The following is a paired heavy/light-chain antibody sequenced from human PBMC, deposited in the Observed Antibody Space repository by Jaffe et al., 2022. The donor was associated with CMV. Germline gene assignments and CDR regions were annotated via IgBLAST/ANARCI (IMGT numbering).Heavy chain of an antibody. J-gene: IGHJ4*02. Sequence: EVQLVESGGDLVQPGRSLRLSCSASGFNFAYYAMSWVRQAPGKGLEWVGLIRGKAYGGTTEHAASVRGRFTISRDDSKNIVYLQMNSLKTEDTAMYYCLRKTREFFDHWGQGSLVTVSS. CDR2: IRGKAYGGTT. V-gene: IGHV3-49*02. D-gene: IGHD3-10*01. CDR3: LRKTREFFDH. CDR1: GFNFAYYA.
Light chain of an antibody. J-gene: IGLJ3*02. CDR1: NYDVGNYNF. Sequence: QSALTQPASVSGSPGQSITISCTGTNYDVGNYNFVSWYQQHPGKAPKLIIYDVNVRPSGVSDRFSGSKSGNTASLTISGLQAEDEADYYCCSYAGGGFSVFGGGAKLTVL. CDR2: DVN. CDR3: CSYAGGGFSV. V-gene: IGLV2-23*02.